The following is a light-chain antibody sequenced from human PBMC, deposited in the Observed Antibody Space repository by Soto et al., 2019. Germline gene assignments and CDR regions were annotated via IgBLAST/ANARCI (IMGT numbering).Light chain of an antibody. CDR1: QSVNSN. J-gene: IGKJ4*01. CDR2: GAS. V-gene: IGKV3-15*01. Sequence: EIVMTQSPATLSVSPGERATLSCRASQSVNSNLAWYQQKPGQAPRLLIYGASTRAAGIPARFSGSGSGTEFSLTISSLQSEDFAVYYCQHYLTWPLAFGGGTRVEI. CDR3: QHYLTWPLA.